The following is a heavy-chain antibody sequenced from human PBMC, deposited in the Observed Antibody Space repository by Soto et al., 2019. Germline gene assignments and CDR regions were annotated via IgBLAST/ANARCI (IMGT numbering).Heavy chain of an antibody. D-gene: IGHD3-3*01. CDR2: ISSSSTI. CDR3: ARDRGITIFGVVSDAFDI. Sequence: GGSLRLSCAASGFTFSSYSMNWVRQAPGKGLEWISYISSSSTIYYADSVKGRFTISRDNARNSLFLQMNSLRAEDTAVYYCARDRGITIFGVVSDAFDIWGHGTMVTVSS. J-gene: IGHJ3*02. CDR1: GFTFSSYS. V-gene: IGHV3-48*01.